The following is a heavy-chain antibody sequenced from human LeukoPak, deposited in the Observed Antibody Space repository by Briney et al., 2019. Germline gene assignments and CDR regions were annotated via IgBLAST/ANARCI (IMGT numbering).Heavy chain of an antibody. V-gene: IGHV3-48*03. D-gene: IGHD3-10*02. CDR2: ISSSGSTI. J-gene: IGHJ6*04. CDR3: AELGITMIGGV. CDR1: GFTFSSYG. Sequence: GGSLRLSCAASGFTFSSYGMIWVRQAPGKGVEGVSYISSSGSTIYYADSVKGRFTISRDNAKNSLYLQMNSLRAEDTAVYYCAELGITMIGGVWGKGTTVTISS.